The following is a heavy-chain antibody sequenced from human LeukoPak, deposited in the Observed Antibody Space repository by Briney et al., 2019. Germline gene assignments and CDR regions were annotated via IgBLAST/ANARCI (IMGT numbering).Heavy chain of an antibody. J-gene: IGHJ5*02. CDR2: ISGSGGST. D-gene: IGHD6-13*01. V-gene: IGHV3-23*01. CDR1: GFTFSSYA. Sequence: GGSLRLSCAGCGFTFSSYAMSWVRQAPGKGLEWVSAISGSGGSTYYADSVKGRFTISRDNSKNTLYLQMNSLRAEDTAVYYCAKDSGSCSSSWSCWFDPWGQGTLVTVSS. CDR3: AKDSGSCSSSWSCWFDP.